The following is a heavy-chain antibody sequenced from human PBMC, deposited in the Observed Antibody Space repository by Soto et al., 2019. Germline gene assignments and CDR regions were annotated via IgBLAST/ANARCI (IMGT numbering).Heavy chain of an antibody. V-gene: IGHV3-23*01. J-gene: IGHJ5*02. CDR3: AKGSGYSYGYTLWFEP. Sequence: GGSLRLSCSASGFTFRSYAMSWVRQAPGKGLEWVSDISGSGGSTYYADSVKGRFTISRDNSKNTLYLQMNSLRADDTAVYYCAKGSGYSYGYTLWFEPWGQGTLVTVSS. CDR1: GFTFRSYA. D-gene: IGHD5-18*01. CDR2: ISGSGGST.